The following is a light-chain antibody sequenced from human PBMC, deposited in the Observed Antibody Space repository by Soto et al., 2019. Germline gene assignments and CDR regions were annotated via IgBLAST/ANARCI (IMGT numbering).Light chain of an antibody. J-gene: IGLJ3*02. CDR1: SGHSSYA. CDR2: LNSDGSL. CDR3: QTWGTGFLV. Sequence: QLVLTQSPSASASLGASVKLTCTLSSGHSSYAIAWHQQQPEKGPRYLIKLNSDGSLSKGGGIPDRFSGSSSGAERFLTISSLQSEDEADYYCQTWGTGFLVFGGGTKLTV. V-gene: IGLV4-69*01.